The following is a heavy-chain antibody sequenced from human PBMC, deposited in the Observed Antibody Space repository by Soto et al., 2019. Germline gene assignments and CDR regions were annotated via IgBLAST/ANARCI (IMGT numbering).Heavy chain of an antibody. CDR3: ARDHGSGWYDGAFDI. Sequence: GGSLRLSCAASGFTFSSYWMSWVRQAPGKGLEWVANIRQDGSEKYYVDSVKGRFTISRDNAKNSLYLQMNSLRAEDTAVYYCARDHGSGWYDGAFDIWGQGTMVTVSS. CDR1: GFTFSSYW. CDR2: IRQDGSEK. V-gene: IGHV3-7*01. J-gene: IGHJ3*02. D-gene: IGHD6-19*01.